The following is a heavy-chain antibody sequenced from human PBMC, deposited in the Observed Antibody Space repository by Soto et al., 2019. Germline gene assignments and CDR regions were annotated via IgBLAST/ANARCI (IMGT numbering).Heavy chain of an antibody. J-gene: IGHJ4*02. V-gene: IGHV1-69*06. CDR1: GGTFNSYA. Sequence: QVQLVQSGAEVKKPGSSVQVACTASGGTFNSYAISWVRQAPGQGLEWMGGIIPIFNTTNYAQKFQGRVRMTADKSTDTAYMELSSLTSEDTAVYFCATQQQLATFDYGGQGTLVSVSS. CDR2: IIPIFNTT. CDR3: ATQQQLATFDY. D-gene: IGHD6-13*01.